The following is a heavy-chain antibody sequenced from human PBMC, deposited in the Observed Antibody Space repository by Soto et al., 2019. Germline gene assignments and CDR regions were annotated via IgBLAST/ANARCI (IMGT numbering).Heavy chain of an antibody. CDR1: GFTFSSYS. Sequence: LRLSCAASGFTFSSYSMNWVRQAPGKGLEWVSYISSSSSTIYYADSVKGRFTISRDNAKNSLYLQMNSLRDEDTAVYYCARDPGQEILYYYGMDVWGQGTTVTVSS. CDR2: ISSSSSTI. V-gene: IGHV3-48*02. CDR3: ARDPGQEILYYYGMDV. J-gene: IGHJ6*02.